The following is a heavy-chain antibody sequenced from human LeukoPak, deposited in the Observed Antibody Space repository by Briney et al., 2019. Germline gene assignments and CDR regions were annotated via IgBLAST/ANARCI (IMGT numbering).Heavy chain of an antibody. CDR3: ARVPVYYGMDV. Sequence: GGSLRLSCAASGFTFSSYAMHWVRQAPGKGLEWVAVISYDGSNKYYADSVKGRFTISRDDSKNTLYLQMNSLRAEDTAVYYCARVPVYYGMDVWGQGTTVTVSS. J-gene: IGHJ6*02. V-gene: IGHV3-30-3*01. CDR2: ISYDGSNK. CDR1: GFTFSSYA.